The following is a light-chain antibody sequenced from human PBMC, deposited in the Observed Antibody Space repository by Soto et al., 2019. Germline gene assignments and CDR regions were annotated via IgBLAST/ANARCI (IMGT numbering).Light chain of an antibody. CDR1: QSVSNNY. CDR3: QQRSNWPPIT. V-gene: IGKV3D-20*02. J-gene: IGKJ5*01. Sequence: ETVLTQSPGTLSLSPGERATLFCRASQSVSNNYLAWYQQKPGQAPRLLIYGASSRATGIPDRFSGSGSGTDFSLTISRLEPEDSAVYYCQQRSNWPPITFGQGTRLEIK. CDR2: GAS.